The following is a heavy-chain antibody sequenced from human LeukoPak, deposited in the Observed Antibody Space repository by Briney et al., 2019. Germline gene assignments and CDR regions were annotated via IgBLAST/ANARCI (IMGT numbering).Heavy chain of an antibody. J-gene: IGHJ4*02. CDR3: ARVRYYFDY. Sequence: SETLSLTCTVSGGSISSSSYYWGWIRQPPGKGLEWIGSIYYSGSTYYNPSLKSRVTISVDTSKNQFSLKLSSVTAADTAVYYCARVRYYFDYWGQGTLVTVSS. CDR2: IYYSGST. V-gene: IGHV4-39*07. D-gene: IGHD4-17*01. CDR1: GGSISSSSYY.